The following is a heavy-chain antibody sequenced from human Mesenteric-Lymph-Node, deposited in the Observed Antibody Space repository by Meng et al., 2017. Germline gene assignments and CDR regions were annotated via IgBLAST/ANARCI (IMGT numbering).Heavy chain of an antibody. V-gene: IGHV1-18*01. Sequence: QVQVVKVGGEGKKPGASVKVSCKASGYTFTSYGISWVRQAPGQGLEWMGWISAYNGNTNYAQKLQGRVTMTTDTSTSTAYMELRSLRSDDTAVYYCARDLVPGYYNVYKIDYWGQGTLVTVSS. CDR1: GYTFTSYG. CDR2: ISAYNGNT. CDR3: ARDLVPGYYNVYKIDY. D-gene: IGHD3-9*01. J-gene: IGHJ4*02.